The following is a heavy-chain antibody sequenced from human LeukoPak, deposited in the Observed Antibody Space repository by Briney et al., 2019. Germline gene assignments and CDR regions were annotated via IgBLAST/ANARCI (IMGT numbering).Heavy chain of an antibody. V-gene: IGHV3-30-3*01. J-gene: IGHJ6*02. D-gene: IGHD7-27*01. Sequence: QSGGSLRLSCAASGFTFSSYAMHWVRQAPGKGLEWVAVISYDGNNRYYADSVKGRFTISRDNSKNTLYLQMNSLRAEDTAVYYCARGSGDWVGYGMDVWGQGTTVTVSS. CDR3: ARGSGDWVGYGMDV. CDR1: GFTFSSYA. CDR2: ISYDGNNR.